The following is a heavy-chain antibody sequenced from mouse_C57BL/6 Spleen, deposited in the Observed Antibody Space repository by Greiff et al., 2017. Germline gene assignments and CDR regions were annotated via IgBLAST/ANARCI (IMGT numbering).Heavy chain of an antibody. CDR2: IDPETGGT. J-gene: IGHJ3*01. CDR3: TRGDYGLY. Sequence: VQLQQSGAELVRPGASVTLSCKASGYTFTDYEMHWVKQTPVHGLEWIGAIDPETGGTAYNQKFKGKAILTADKSSSTAYMELRSLTSEDSAVYYCTRGDYGLYWGQGTLVTVSA. D-gene: IGHD2-4*01. V-gene: IGHV1-15*01. CDR1: GYTFTDYE.